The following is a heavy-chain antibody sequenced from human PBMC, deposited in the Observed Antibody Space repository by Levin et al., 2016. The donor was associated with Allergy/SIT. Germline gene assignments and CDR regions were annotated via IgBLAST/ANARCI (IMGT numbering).Heavy chain of an antibody. CDR1: GYTFTSYA. CDR3: ARADSSGWYVGFDY. CDR2: INAGNGNT. Sequence: ASVKVSCKASGYTFTSYAMHWVRQAPGQRLEWMGWINAGNGNTKYSQKFQGRVTITRDTSASTAYMELSSLRSEDTAVYYCARADSSGWYVGFDYWGQGTLVTVSS. D-gene: IGHD6-19*01. V-gene: IGHV1-3*01. J-gene: IGHJ4*02.